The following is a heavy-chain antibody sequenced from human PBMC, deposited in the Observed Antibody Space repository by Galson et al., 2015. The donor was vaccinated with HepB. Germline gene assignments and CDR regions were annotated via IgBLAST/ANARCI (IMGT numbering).Heavy chain of an antibody. D-gene: IGHD6-13*01. CDR2: ISSSSSYI. CDR3: ARPSGIAAAGPFDY. Sequence: SLRLSCAASGFTFSSYSMNRVRQAPGKGLEWVSSISSSSSYIYYADSVKGRFTISRDNAKNSLYLQMNSLRAEDTAVYYCARPSGIAAAGPFDYWGQGTLVTVSS. CDR1: GFTFSSYS. J-gene: IGHJ4*02. V-gene: IGHV3-21*01.